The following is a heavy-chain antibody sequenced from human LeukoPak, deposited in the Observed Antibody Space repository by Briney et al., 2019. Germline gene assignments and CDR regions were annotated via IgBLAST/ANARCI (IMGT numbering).Heavy chain of an antibody. CDR3: ARTKYGSGSYPGAKYYYYMDV. CDR1: GGSFSGYY. CDR2: INHSGST. Sequence: SETLSLTCAVYGGSFSGYYWSWIRQPPGKALEWVGEINHSGSTNYNPSLKSRVTISVDTSKNQFSLKLSSVTAADTAVYYCARTKYGSGSYPGAKYYYYMDVWGKGTTVTISS. J-gene: IGHJ6*03. D-gene: IGHD3-10*01. V-gene: IGHV4-34*01.